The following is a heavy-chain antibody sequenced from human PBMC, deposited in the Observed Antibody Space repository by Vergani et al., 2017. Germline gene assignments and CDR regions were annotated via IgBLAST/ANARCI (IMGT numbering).Heavy chain of an antibody. CDR1: GGSFSGYY. Sequence: QVQLQQWGAGLLKPSETLSLTCAVYGGSFSGYYWSWIRQPPGKGLEWIGEINHSGSTNYNPSLKSRVTISVDTSKNQFSLKLSSVTAADTAVYYCARGRAARLNGFDPWGQGTLVTVSS. CDR2: INHSGST. J-gene: IGHJ5*02. CDR3: ARGRAARLNGFDP. V-gene: IGHV4-34*01.